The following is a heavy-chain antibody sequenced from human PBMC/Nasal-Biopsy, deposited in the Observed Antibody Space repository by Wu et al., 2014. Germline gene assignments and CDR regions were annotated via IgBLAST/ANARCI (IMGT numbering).Heavy chain of an antibody. CDR3: AKDRDIGFPHDAFDV. Sequence: SCAASGFDFEDYAMQWVRQAPGKGLEWVSGINWNSVNIAYAESVKGRFTISRDNAKKSLYLQMDSLRAEDTALYYCAKDRDIGFPHDAFDVWGQGTLVTVSS. D-gene: IGHD3-10*01. CDR1: GFDFEDYA. J-gene: IGHJ3*01. V-gene: IGHV3-9*01. CDR2: INWNSVNI.